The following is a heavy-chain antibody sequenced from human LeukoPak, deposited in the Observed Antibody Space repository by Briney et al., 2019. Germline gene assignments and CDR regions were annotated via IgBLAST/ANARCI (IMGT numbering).Heavy chain of an antibody. D-gene: IGHD1/OR15-1a*01. CDR2: INKDGSEK. J-gene: IGHJ6*02. Sequence: GGSLRLSCAASGFILSNHWMTWVRQAPGKGPEWVANINKDGSEKYCVDSVKGRFTISRDTAKNSLYLQMNNLRAEDTALYYCARNNDMDAWGQGTTVIVSS. CDR3: ARNNDMDA. V-gene: IGHV3-7*03. CDR1: GFILSNHW.